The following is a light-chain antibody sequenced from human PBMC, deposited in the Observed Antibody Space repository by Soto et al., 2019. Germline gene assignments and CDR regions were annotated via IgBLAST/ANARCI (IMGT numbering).Light chain of an antibody. Sequence: EVVMTQSPATLSVSPGERATLSCRASESVSRNLAWYQQKPGQAPRLLIYDASTRATGIPDRFSGGGSGTEFTLNIRSLKSEDFVVYYCQQYNSWPTITFGQGTKGDIK. CDR1: ESVSRN. CDR2: DAS. CDR3: QQYNSWPTIT. V-gene: IGKV3-15*01. J-gene: IGKJ1*01.